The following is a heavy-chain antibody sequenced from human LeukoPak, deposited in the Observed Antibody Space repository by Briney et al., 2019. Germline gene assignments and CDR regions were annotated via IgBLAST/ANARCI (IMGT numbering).Heavy chain of an antibody. D-gene: IGHD1-1*01. V-gene: IGHV1-69*04. CDR2: IIPILGIA. J-gene: IGHJ4*02. CDR1: GYTFTSYG. CDR3: ARGGRNEISPFDY. Sequence: PLASVKVSCKASGYTFTSYGISWVRQAPGQGLEWMGRIIPILGIANYAQKFQGRVTITADKSTSTAYMELSSLRSEDTAVYYCARGGRNEISPFDYWGQGTLVTVSS.